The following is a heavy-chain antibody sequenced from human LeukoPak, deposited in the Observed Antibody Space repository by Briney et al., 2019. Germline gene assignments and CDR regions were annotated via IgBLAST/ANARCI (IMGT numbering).Heavy chain of an antibody. D-gene: IGHD6-13*01. Sequence: SETLSLTCAVYGGSFSGYYWSWIRQPPGKGLEWIGEIYHSGSTNYNPSLKSRVTISVDKSKNQFSLKLSSVTAADTAVYYCARTQGSSWYYYGMDVWGQGTTVTVSS. CDR1: GGSFSGYY. V-gene: IGHV4-34*01. CDR2: IYHSGST. J-gene: IGHJ6*02. CDR3: ARTQGSSWYYYGMDV.